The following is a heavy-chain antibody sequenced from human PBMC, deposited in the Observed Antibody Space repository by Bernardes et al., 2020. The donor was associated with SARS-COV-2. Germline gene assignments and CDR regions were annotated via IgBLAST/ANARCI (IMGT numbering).Heavy chain of an antibody. CDR2: FYPEDGET. J-gene: IGHJ5*02. CDR1: GYTLTELS. D-gene: IGHD6-19*01. Sequence: SVNVSCKVSGYTLTELSMHLVRQAPGEGLEWMGVFYPEDGETIYAQKFQGRVTMTEDTSTDTAYIELSRLRSEDTAVYYCATTTAVAGSSRGWFDAWGQGTLVTVSS. V-gene: IGHV1-24*01. CDR3: ATTTAVAGSSRGWFDA.